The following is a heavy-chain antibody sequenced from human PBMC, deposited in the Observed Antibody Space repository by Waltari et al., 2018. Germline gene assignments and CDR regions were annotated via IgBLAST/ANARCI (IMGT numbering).Heavy chain of an antibody. J-gene: IGHJ4*02. Sequence: VQLLESGGGLIQPGGLLTLSCAASGCTVSSNYMTWVRQDTGKGLEWVSVIYSGGTTYYADSVKGRFTISRDNSKNTVYLQLNSLTVEDTAVYYCAREHYGGGFWGQGTLVTVSS. CDR2: IYSGGTT. V-gene: IGHV3-53*01. D-gene: IGHD4-17*01. CDR1: GCTVSSNY. CDR3: AREHYGGGF.